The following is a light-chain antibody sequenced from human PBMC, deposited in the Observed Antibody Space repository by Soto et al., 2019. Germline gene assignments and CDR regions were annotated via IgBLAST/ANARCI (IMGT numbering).Light chain of an antibody. V-gene: IGKV1-5*01. CDR3: QQYNSRYT. CDR1: QSINSW. CDR2: DAS. J-gene: IGKJ2*01. Sequence: DIQMTQSPSTLSASVGDRVTITCRASQSINSWLAWYQQKPGKAPKLLIYDASSLESGVPSRFSGSGSGTEFTLTISSLQPDDFATYYCQQYNSRYTFVQGTKLEIK.